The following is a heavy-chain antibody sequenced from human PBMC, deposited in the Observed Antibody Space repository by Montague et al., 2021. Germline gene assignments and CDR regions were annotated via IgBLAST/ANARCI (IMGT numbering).Heavy chain of an antibody. CDR1: GDSINTYS. CDR3: ARDTVGASGYFYYYYMDV. J-gene: IGHJ6*03. Sequence: SETLSLTCTVFGDSINTYSWSWIRQPAGKGLEWIGRLSNGGSTNSNPSLKSRVSMPVDTSKNQFSLKLSSVTAADTAVYFCARDTVGASGYFYYYYMDVWGRGTTVTVSS. CDR2: LSNGGST. V-gene: IGHV4-4*07. D-gene: IGHD1-26*01.